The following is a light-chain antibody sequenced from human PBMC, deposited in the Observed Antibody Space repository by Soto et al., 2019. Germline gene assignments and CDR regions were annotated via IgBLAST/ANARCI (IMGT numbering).Light chain of an antibody. CDR1: QGISDY. V-gene: IGKV1-27*01. CDR3: HKYNSAPFT. J-gene: IGKJ3*01. Sequence: DIQMTQSPSSLSASVGDRVTITCRASQGISDYLAWYQQKPGKVPKLLIYGASILLTGVTSRFSGSGSGTDFTLTISGMQPEVVATYYCHKYNSAPFTFGPGTKGDSK. CDR2: GAS.